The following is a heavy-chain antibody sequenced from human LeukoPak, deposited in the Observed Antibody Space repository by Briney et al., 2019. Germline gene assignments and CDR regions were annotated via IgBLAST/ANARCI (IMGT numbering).Heavy chain of an antibody. CDR1: GYTFTSYY. CDR2: INPSGGST. V-gene: IGHV1-46*01. Sequence: ASVKVSCKASGYTFTSYYMHWVRQAPGQGLEWMGIINPSGGSTSYAQKFQGRVTMTRDMSTRTVYMELSSLSSEDTAVYYCARAVGGWDPDAFDIWGQGTMVTVSS. CDR3: ARAVGGWDPDAFDI. D-gene: IGHD3-10*01. J-gene: IGHJ3*02.